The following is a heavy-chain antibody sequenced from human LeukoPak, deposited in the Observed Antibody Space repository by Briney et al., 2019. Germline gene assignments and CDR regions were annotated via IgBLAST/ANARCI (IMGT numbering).Heavy chain of an antibody. CDR2: IYYSGST. J-gene: IGHJ6*03. V-gene: IGHV4-59*01. CDR1: GGSISSYY. Sequence: SETLSLTCTVSGGSISSYYWTWIRQPPGKGLEWIGYIYYSGSTNYNPSLKSRVTISVDTSKNQFSLKLSSVTAADTAVYYCAREAPARFYMDVWGKGTTVTVSS. CDR3: AREAPARFYMDV. D-gene: IGHD6-6*01.